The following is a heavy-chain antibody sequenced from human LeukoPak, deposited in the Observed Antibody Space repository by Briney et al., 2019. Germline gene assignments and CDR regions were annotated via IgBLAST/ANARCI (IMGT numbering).Heavy chain of an antibody. CDR1: GFTFSSYE. Sequence: PGGSLRLSCAASGFTFSSYEMNWVRQAPGKGLEWVSYISSSGSTIYYAESVKGRFTISRDNAKNSLYLQMNSLRAEDTAVYYCARGVTSFDYWGQGTLVTVSS. CDR3: ARGVTSFDY. V-gene: IGHV3-48*03. D-gene: IGHD3-10*01. CDR2: ISSSGSTI. J-gene: IGHJ4*02.